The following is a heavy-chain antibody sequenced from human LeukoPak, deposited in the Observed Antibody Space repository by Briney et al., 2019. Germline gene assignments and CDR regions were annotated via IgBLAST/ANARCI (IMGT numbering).Heavy chain of an antibody. J-gene: IGHJ4*02. Sequence: ASVRVSCKASGGTFSSYAISWVRQAPGQGLEWMGRIIPIFGTANYAQKFQGRVTITTDESTSTAYMELSSLRSEDTAAYYCAREPRADYDSSGYLDYWGQGTLVTVSS. CDR2: IIPIFGTA. CDR3: AREPRADYDSSGYLDY. V-gene: IGHV1-69*05. D-gene: IGHD3-22*01. CDR1: GGTFSSYA.